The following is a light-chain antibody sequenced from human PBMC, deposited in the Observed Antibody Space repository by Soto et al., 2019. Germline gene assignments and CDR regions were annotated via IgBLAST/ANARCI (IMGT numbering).Light chain of an antibody. CDR3: QQYDSSPRT. V-gene: IGKV3-20*01. J-gene: IGKJ1*01. CDR2: GAS. Sequence: EIVLTPSPGTLSLSPGERATLSCRASQSLRSTSLAWYQQKPGQAPRLLISGASTRAADIPDRFSGSGSGTDFTLTIGRLEPEDLAVYYCQQYDSSPRTFGQGTKVDIK. CDR1: QSLRSTS.